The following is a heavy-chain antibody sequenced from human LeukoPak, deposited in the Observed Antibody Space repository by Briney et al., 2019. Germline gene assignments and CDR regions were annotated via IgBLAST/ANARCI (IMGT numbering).Heavy chain of an antibody. V-gene: IGHV1-18*04. D-gene: IGHD6-13*01. CDR3: ASRIAAAGTEWFDP. J-gene: IGHJ5*02. Sequence: ASVKVSCKASGYTFTNYYMHWVRQAPGQGLEWMGWISAYNGNTNYAQKLQDRVTMTTDTSTSTAYMELRSLRSDDTAVYYCASRIAAAGTEWFDPWGQGTLVTVSS. CDR2: ISAYNGNT. CDR1: GYTFTNYY.